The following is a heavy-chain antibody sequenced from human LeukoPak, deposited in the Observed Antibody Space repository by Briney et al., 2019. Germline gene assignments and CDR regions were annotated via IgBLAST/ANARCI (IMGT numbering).Heavy chain of an antibody. CDR3: ARDLYSYYGSFDY. V-gene: IGHV4-38-2*02. Sequence: SETLSLTCTVSGFTISDGYHWGWIRQPPGKRLEWIGTLYHSGNTYYKPSLKSRVTISVDTSKNQFSLTLTSVTAADTAVYYCARDLYSYYGSFDYWGQGTLVAVSS. CDR2: LYHSGNT. J-gene: IGHJ4*02. CDR1: GFTISDGYH. D-gene: IGHD4-11*01.